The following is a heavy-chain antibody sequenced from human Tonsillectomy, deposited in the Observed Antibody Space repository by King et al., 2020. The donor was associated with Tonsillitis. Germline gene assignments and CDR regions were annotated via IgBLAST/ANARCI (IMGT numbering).Heavy chain of an antibody. CDR2: ISSKHNYI. CDR3: AKDKGTDYYDNSRGAFDI. CDR1: AFRLSNFD. D-gene: IGHD3-22*01. Sequence: QLVQSGRGLVKPGESLRLSCATPAFRLSNFDMNWVRHAPGKGLEWVSSISSKHNYIYYADSVKGRFTILRDKAKNSMFLQMDSLRVEDTAVYYCAKDKGTDYYDNSRGAFDIWGKGTMVTVSS. V-gene: IGHV3-21*01. J-gene: IGHJ3*02.